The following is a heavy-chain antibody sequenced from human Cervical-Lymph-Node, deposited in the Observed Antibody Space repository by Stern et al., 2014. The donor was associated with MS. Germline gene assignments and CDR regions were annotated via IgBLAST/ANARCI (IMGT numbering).Heavy chain of an antibody. D-gene: IGHD5-18*01. CDR2: IYHIGST. J-gene: IGHJ4*02. V-gene: IGHV4-4*02. CDR3: ARVVDTATLYYFDY. Sequence: QVQLQESGPGLVKPSGTLSLTCAVSGGSISSSNWWSWVRQPPGKGLEWIWEIYHIGSTNYNPSLQSRVPISVDKSKNQFSLKLSSVTAADTAVYYCARVVDTATLYYFDYWGQGTLVTVSS. CDR1: GGSISSSNW.